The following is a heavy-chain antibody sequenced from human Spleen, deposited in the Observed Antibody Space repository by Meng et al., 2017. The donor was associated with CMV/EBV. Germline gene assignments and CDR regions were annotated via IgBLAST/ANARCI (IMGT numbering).Heavy chain of an antibody. CDR2: ISYDGGNK. J-gene: IGHJ5*02. D-gene: IGHD2-2*01. Sequence: GESLKISCAASGFTFSSYAMHWVRQAPGKGLEWVAVISYDGGNKYYADSVKGRFTISRDNSKNTLYLQMNSLRAEDTAVYYCARDHIVPAADDWFDPWGQGTLVTVSS. V-gene: IGHV3-30*04. CDR1: GFTFSSYA. CDR3: ARDHIVPAADDWFDP.